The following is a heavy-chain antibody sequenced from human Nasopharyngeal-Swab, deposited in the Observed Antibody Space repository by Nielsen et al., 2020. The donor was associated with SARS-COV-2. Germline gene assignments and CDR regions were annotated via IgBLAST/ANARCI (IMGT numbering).Heavy chain of an antibody. D-gene: IGHD3-10*01. V-gene: IGHV7-4-1*02. J-gene: IGHJ5*02. CDR2: IDTNTGNP. Sequence: WARQAPGQGLEWMGWIDTNTGNPNYAQGFTGRFVFSLATSVSTAYLQITSLKAEDTAVYFCARDAAGASWLDPWGQGTLVTVSS. CDR3: ARDAAGASWLDP.